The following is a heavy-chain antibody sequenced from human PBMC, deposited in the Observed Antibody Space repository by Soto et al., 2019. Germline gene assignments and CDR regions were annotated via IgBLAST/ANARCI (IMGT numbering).Heavy chain of an antibody. CDR1: GYTFTNFG. CDR3: ARGGTTNGY. D-gene: IGHD4-17*01. Sequence: ASVKVSCKASGYTFTNFGISWVRQAPGQGLEWMGWISAYNGNTNYAQNFQGRVTMTTDTSTSTAYMELRSPISDDTAVYYCARGGTTNGYWGQGTLVTVSS. CDR2: ISAYNGNT. V-gene: IGHV1-18*01. J-gene: IGHJ4*02.